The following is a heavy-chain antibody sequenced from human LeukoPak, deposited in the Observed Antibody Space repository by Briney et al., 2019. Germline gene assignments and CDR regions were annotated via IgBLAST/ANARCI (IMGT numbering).Heavy chain of an antibody. V-gene: IGHV3-74*01. D-gene: IGHD1-1*01. CDR3: ARMATAFDY. Sequence: GGSLRLSCAASGFTFSNSWMHWVRHVPGKGLLWVSRISSDGSSSIYADSVKGRFTISRDNAKNTLYLQMNSLRAEDTAVYYCARMATAFDYWGQGTLVTVSS. J-gene: IGHJ4*02. CDR1: GFTFSNSW. CDR2: ISSDGSSS.